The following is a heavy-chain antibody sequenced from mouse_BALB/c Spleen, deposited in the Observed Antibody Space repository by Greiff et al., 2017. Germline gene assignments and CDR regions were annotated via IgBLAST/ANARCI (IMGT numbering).Heavy chain of an antibody. J-gene: IGHJ2*01. CDR1: GFSLTSYG. D-gene: IGHD2-4*01. CDR3: ASTMITYVDD. Sequence: VKLVESGPGLVQPSQSLSITCTVSGFSLTSYGVHWVRQSPGKGLEWLGVIWSGGSTDYNAAFISRLSISKDNSKSQVFFKMNSMQANDTAIYYCASTMITYVDDWGQGTTLTVSS. V-gene: IGHV2-2*02. CDR2: IWSGGST.